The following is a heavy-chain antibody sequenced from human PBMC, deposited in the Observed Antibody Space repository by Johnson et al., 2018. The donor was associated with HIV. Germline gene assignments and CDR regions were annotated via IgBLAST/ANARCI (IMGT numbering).Heavy chain of an antibody. D-gene: IGHD4-17*01. CDR2: IKQDEVNK. Sequence: VQLVESGGGLVQPGGSLRLSCAASGFTFSSYCMSWVRQAPGKGLEWVANIKQDEVNKYYVDSVKGRFTISRDNAKKFLYLEMKSLRVEDTAIYYCARESTPWGGDFGGYGYGLDMWGQGTSVVVSS. J-gene: IGHJ3*02. CDR3: ARESTPWGGDFGGYGYGLDM. CDR1: GFTFSSYC. V-gene: IGHV3-7*01.